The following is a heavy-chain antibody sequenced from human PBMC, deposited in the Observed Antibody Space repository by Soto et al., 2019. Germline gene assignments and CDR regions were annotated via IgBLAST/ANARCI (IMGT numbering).Heavy chain of an antibody. CDR3: ARARGDYDSRHSIRFDP. V-gene: IGHV4-31*03. CDR2: IYYSGST. J-gene: IGHJ5*02. D-gene: IGHD3-22*01. Sequence: SATLSLTCTVSGGSISSGGYYWSWIRQHPGKGLEWIGYIYYSGSTYYNPSLKSRVTISVDTSKNQFSLKLSSVTAADTAVYYCARARGDYDSRHSIRFDPWGQGTLVTVSS. CDR1: GGSISSGGYY.